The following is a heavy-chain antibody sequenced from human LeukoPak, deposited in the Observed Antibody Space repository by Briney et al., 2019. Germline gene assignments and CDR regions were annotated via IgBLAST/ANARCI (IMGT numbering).Heavy chain of an antibody. CDR2: IYYSGRT. J-gene: IGHJ4*02. Sequence: PSETLSLTCTVSGGSISSDYWSWIRQPPGKGLEWIGYIYYSGRTYYNPSLKSRITISVDTSKNQFSLKLSSVTAADTAVYYCATEVVSYGDVHYFDSWGQGTLVTVSS. CDR3: ATEVVSYGDVHYFDS. CDR1: GGSISSDY. V-gene: IGHV4-59*01. D-gene: IGHD4-17*01.